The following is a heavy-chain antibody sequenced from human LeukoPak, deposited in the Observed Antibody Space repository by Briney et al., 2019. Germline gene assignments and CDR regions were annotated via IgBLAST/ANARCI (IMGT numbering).Heavy chain of an antibody. D-gene: IGHD3-10*01. CDR1: GGSISSSNYY. CDR3: ARSLWFGELSNNWFDP. CDR2: IYYSGST. Sequence: SETLSLTCTVSGGSISSSNYYWGWIRQPPGKGLEWIGSIYYSGSTYYNPSLKSRVTISVDTSKNQFSLKLSSVTAADTAVYYCARSLWFGELSNNWFDPWGQGTLVTVSS. V-gene: IGHV4-39*07. J-gene: IGHJ5*02.